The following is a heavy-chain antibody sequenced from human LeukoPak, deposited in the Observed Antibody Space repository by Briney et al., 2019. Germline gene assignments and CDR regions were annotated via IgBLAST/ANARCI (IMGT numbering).Heavy chain of an antibody. V-gene: IGHV4-4*02. CDR3: ARQGYISGQGFRNNWFDP. CDR1: GGSISSSNW. J-gene: IGHJ5*02. CDR2: IYYSGST. D-gene: IGHD6-19*01. Sequence: PSGTLSLTCAVSGGSISSSNWWSWVRQPPGKGLEWIGSIYYSGSTYYNPSLKSRVTMSVDTSKNQFSLRLSSVTAADTAVYYCARQGYISGQGFRNNWFDPWGQGSLVTVSS.